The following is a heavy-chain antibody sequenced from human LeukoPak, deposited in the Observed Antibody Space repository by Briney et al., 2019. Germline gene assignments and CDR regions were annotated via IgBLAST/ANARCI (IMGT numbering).Heavy chain of an antibody. CDR3: AKDVRVGEYYGSGSYFDY. V-gene: IGHV3-23*01. J-gene: IGHJ4*02. D-gene: IGHD3-10*01. CDR1: GFTFSSYA. Sequence: GGSLRLSCAASGFTFSSYAMSWVRQPPGKGLEWVSIISASGGSTYYADSVKGRFTISRDKPRNYLQMNSLRGDDTAIYYCAKDVRVGEYYGSGSYFDYWGQGTLVTVSS. CDR2: ISASGGST.